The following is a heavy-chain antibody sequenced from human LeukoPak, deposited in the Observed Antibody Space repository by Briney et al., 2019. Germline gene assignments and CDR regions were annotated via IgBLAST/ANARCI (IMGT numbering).Heavy chain of an antibody. Sequence: SETLSLTCTVSGGSFSSGSYYWSWIRQPAGKGLEWIGRIYTSGSTNYNPSLKSRVTISVDTSKNQFSLKLSSVTAADTAVYYCARLSGYGLHYYYYMDVWGKGTTVTVSS. J-gene: IGHJ6*03. V-gene: IGHV4-61*02. CDR1: GGSFSSGSYY. CDR3: ARLSGYGLHYYYYMDV. CDR2: IYTSGST. D-gene: IGHD5-12*01.